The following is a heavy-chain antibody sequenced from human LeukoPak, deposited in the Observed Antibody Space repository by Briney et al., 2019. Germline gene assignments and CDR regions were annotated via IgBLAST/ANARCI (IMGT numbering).Heavy chain of an antibody. V-gene: IGHV4-39*01. J-gene: IGHJ4*02. CDR1: GGSLSSSSYY. CDR2: IYYSGST. CDR3: ARGLMRMTTVTLDY. D-gene: IGHD4-17*01. Sequence: SETPSLTCTVPGGSLSSSSYYWGWIRQPPRKGPGWIGSIYYSGSTYYNPSLKSRVTISVDTSKNQFSLKLSSVTAADTAVYYCARGLMRMTTVTLDYWGQGTLVTVSS.